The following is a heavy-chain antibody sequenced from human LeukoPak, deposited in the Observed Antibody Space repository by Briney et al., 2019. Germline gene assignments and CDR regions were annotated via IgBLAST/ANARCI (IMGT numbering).Heavy chain of an antibody. D-gene: IGHD3-10*02. Sequence: GGSLRLSCAASGFSFENYNMNWVRQAPGKGLEWVAYINVITGYIYYADSLKGRFTIPRDNAKKSLFLEMNSLRVEDTAVYYCAELGITMIGGVWGKGTTVTISS. CDR3: AELGITMIGGV. CDR1: GFSFENYN. J-gene: IGHJ6*04. CDR2: INVITGYI. V-gene: IGHV3-21*01.